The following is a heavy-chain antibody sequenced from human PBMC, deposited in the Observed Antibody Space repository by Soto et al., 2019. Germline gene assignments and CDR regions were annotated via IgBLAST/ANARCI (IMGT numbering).Heavy chain of an antibody. CDR2: ISGSGVST. J-gene: IGHJ5*02. CDR3: ARGDRSSGLDP. Sequence: GGSLRLSCTASGFTFSSYAMTWVRQAPGKGLEWVSGISGSGVSTYYADSVKGRFTISRDNSKNTLYLQMNSLRVEDTAAYYCARGDRSSGLDPWGQGTLVTVSS. V-gene: IGHV3-23*01. CDR1: GFTFSSYA. D-gene: IGHD3-10*01.